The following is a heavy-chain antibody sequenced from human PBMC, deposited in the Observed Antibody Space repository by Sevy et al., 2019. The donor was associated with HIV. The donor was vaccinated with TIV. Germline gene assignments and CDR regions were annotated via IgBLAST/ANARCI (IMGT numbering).Heavy chain of an antibody. CDR1: GYTFTSYD. D-gene: IGHD3-22*01. CDR2: MNPNSGNT. V-gene: IGHV1-8*01. J-gene: IGHJ5*02. Sequence: ASVKVSCKASGYTFTSYDINWVRQATGQGLEWMGWMNPNSGNTGYAQKFQGRVTMTRNTSISTAYMELSSLRSEDTAVYYGARGHSLHYYDSSGPWGQGTLVTVSS. CDR3: ARGHSLHYYDSSGP.